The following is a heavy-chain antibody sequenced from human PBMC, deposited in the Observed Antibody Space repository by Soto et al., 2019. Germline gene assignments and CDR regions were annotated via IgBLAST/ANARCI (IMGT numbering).Heavy chain of an antibody. CDR3: ARAVGVGGSDY. CDR1: GGTFSSYT. V-gene: IGHV1-69*02. Sequence: QVQLVQSGAEVKKPGSSVKVSCKASGGTFSSYTISWVRQAPGQGLEWMGRIIPILGIANYAQKFQGRVTITADKSTSTAYMELSSLRAEDTAVYYCARAVGVGGSDYWGQGTLVTVSS. CDR2: IIPILGIA. J-gene: IGHJ4*02. D-gene: IGHD2-15*01.